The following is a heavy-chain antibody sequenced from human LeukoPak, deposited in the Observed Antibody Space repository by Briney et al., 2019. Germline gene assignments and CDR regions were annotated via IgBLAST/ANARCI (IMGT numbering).Heavy chain of an antibody. D-gene: IGHD4-23*01. V-gene: IGHV4-4*09. J-gene: IGHJ4*02. CDR2: IHTSGST. Sequence: SETLSLTCTVPDGSISNSFWTWVRQPPGKGLEWIAYIHTSGSTNYNPAFKSRVTLSVDTSKSRFSLRLNSVTASDTAVYYCANSYDGKIVPFDNWGQGTLVTVSS. CDR1: DGSISNSF. CDR3: ANSYDGKIVPFDN.